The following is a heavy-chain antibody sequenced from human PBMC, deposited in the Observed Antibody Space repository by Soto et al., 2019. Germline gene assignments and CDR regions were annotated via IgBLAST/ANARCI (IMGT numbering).Heavy chain of an antibody. CDR3: ARGDSSSWYSLGY. V-gene: IGHV1-3*01. CDR2: INAGNGNT. J-gene: IGHJ4*02. D-gene: IGHD6-13*01. CDR1: GYTFTSYA. Sequence: QVQLVQSGAEVKKPGASVKVSCKASGYTFTSYAMHWVRQAPGQRLEWMGWINAGNGNTKYSQKFQGRVTITRDTSASTAYMGLSSLRSEETAVYSCARGDSSSWYSLGYWGQGTVVTVSS.